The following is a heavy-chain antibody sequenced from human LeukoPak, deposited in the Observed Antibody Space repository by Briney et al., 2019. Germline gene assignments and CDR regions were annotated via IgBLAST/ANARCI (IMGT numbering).Heavy chain of an antibody. Sequence: GASVKVSCKASGGTFSSYAISWVRQAPGQGLEWMGWINPNSGGTNYAQKFQGRVTMTRDTSISTAYMELSRLRSDDTAVYYCARDPARGYSYGTPNFDYWGQGTLVTVSS. CDR3: ARDPARGYSYGTPNFDY. V-gene: IGHV1-2*02. CDR2: INPNSGGT. J-gene: IGHJ4*02. D-gene: IGHD5-18*01. CDR1: GGTFSSYA.